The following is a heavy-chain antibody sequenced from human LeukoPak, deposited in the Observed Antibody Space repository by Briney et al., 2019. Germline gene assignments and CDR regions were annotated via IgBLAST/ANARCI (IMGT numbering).Heavy chain of an antibody. CDR1: GFTFSSFA. Sequence: GGSLRLSCAASGFTFSSFAMHWVRQGPDKGLEWVAVISYDGTNKDYADSVKGRFTMSRDNSKNTLYLQMNSLRLEDTALYYCARDGNSGWYTGENYYYYGMDVWGQGTTVTVSS. D-gene: IGHD6-19*01. CDR3: ARDGNSGWYTGENYYYYGMDV. J-gene: IGHJ6*02. V-gene: IGHV3-30-3*01. CDR2: ISYDGTNK.